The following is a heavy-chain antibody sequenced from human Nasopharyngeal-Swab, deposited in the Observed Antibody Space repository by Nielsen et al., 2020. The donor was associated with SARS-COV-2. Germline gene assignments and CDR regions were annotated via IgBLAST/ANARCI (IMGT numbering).Heavy chain of an antibody. D-gene: IGHD3-10*01. V-gene: IGHV3-7*01. CDR2: IKADETYK. CDR3: VTDRGSS. CDR1: GFTFSTSW. J-gene: IGHJ4*02. Sequence: ESLKLSCAASGFTFSTSWMNWVRQTPGKGLGWVALIKADETYKYYSLDSVRGRFTITRDDARNSVYPQMNNLRVEDSALYYWVTDRGSSWGRGTLVTVSS.